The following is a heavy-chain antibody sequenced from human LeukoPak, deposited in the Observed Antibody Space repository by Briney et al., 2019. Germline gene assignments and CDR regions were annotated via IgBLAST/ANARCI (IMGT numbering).Heavy chain of an antibody. D-gene: IGHD3-22*01. CDR1: GFTVSSNY. CDR2: ISGSGDNT. Sequence: GGSLRLSCAASGFTVSSNYMSWVRQAPGKGLEWVSGISGSGDNTYCADSVKGRFTISRDNSKNTLYVQVNSLGTEDTAAYYCAKGSYYDSSGSFYFDYWGQGTLVTVSS. CDR3: AKGSYYDSSGSFYFDY. V-gene: IGHV3-23*01. J-gene: IGHJ4*02.